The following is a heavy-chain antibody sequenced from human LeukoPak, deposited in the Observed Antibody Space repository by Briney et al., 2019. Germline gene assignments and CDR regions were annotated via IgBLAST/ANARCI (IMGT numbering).Heavy chain of an antibody. CDR3: ARGDDSGYYDYFDY. CDR2: ISYDGTNK. Sequence: PGRSLRLSCAASGFTFSSYVVHWVRQAPGKGLEWVAVISYDGTNKYYADSVKGRSTISRDFSKNTVLLHMNSLRAEDTAMYYCARGDDSGYYDYFDYWGQGALVTVSS. V-gene: IGHV3-30*14. CDR1: GFTFSSYV. D-gene: IGHD3-22*01. J-gene: IGHJ4*02.